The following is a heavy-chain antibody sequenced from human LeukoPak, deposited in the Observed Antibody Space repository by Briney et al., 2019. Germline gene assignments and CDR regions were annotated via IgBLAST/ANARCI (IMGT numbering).Heavy chain of an antibody. D-gene: IGHD3-22*01. Sequence: GGSLRLSCAASGFTFSSYAMHWVRQAPGKGLEWVAVISYDGSNKYYADSVKGRFTISRDNSKNTLYLQMNSLRAEDTAVYYCARDQYYYDSSGYSVFDYWGQGTLVTVSS. J-gene: IGHJ4*02. CDR3: ARDQYYYDSSGYSVFDY. V-gene: IGHV3-30-3*01. CDR2: ISYDGSNK. CDR1: GFTFSSYA.